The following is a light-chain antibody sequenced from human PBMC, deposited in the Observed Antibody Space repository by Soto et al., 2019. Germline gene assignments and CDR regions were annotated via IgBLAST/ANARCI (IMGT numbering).Light chain of an antibody. CDR2: DAT. CDR1: QSISSN. CDR3: QQYHDWPPLT. V-gene: IGKV3D-15*01. J-gene: IGKJ4*01. Sequence: DIVMTQSPATLSESPGERVTLSCRASQSISSNLAWYQQKPGQSPRLLIYDATSRATSIPSRFSGSGSGTDFTLTITSLQSEDVAVYFCQQYHDWPPLTFGGGTKVEIK.